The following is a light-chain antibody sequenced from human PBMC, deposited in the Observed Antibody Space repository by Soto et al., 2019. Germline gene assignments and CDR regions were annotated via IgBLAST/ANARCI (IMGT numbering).Light chain of an antibody. Sequence: DIVMTQSPATLSVSPGERATLSCRASQSLSSNLAWYQQKPGQAPRLLIYAASTRATGIPARFSGSGSGTEFTLTISSLQSEDFALYYCQQYHIWPPWTFGQGTKVDIK. J-gene: IGKJ1*01. CDR2: AAS. V-gene: IGKV3-15*01. CDR1: QSLSSN. CDR3: QQYHIWPPWT.